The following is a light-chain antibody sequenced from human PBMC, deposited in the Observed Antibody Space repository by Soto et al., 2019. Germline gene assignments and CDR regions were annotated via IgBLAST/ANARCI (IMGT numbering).Light chain of an antibody. Sequence: QLVLTQPPSVSGAPWQRVTISCTGSSSNIGAGHAVHWYRQFPGTAPKLLIYGDTHRPSGVPDRFSGSKSGTSASLAITGLQAEDEADYYCQSYDTGLRGWLFGGGTKLTVL. CDR3: QSYDTGLRGWL. CDR1: SSNIGAGHA. V-gene: IGLV1-40*01. CDR2: GDT. J-gene: IGLJ3*02.